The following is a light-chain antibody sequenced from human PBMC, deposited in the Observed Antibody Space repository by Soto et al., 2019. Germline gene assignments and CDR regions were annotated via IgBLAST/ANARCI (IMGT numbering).Light chain of an antibody. V-gene: IGKV1-39*01. CDR1: QSISSY. CDR2: AAS. CDR3: HRSFRTALT. J-gene: IGKJ4*01. Sequence: DIQMTQSPSSLSASVGDRVTITCRASQSISSYLNWYQQKPGKAPKLLIYAASSLQSGVPSRFSGSGSGTDFTLTISRLQPEDFATYYYHRSFRTALTFGGGTRVEIK.